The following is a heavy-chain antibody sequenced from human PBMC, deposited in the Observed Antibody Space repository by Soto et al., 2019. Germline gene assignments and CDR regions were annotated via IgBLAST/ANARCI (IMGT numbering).Heavy chain of an antibody. Sequence: GAAEKDSCNASGYTFTGYNICWVRRAPGQGHEWMGWINPNSGGTNYAQKSQGWATMTRDTSISTAYMELSRLKSDDTAVYYCASEGGYCRGGSCYHGMDVWRQGTTVTVSS. D-gene: IGHD2-15*01. CDR1: GYTFTGYN. CDR2: INPNSGGT. CDR3: ASEGGYCRGGSCYHGMDV. J-gene: IGHJ6*02. V-gene: IGHV1-2*04.